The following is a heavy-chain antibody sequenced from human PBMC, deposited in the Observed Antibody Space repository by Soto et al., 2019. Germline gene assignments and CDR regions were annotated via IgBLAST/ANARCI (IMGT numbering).Heavy chain of an antibody. Sequence: EERLVQSGGGLVQPGGSLRLSCAASGFSVGGNYMYWVRQAPGKGLELVSLIYSGGNPFYADSMKGRFTLSRDNSNNMLYLQMDSLRADDTAVYYCARGPNSDCWGQGTLVIVSS. CDR3: ARGPNSDC. D-gene: IGHD2-21*01. V-gene: IGHV3-53*01. J-gene: IGHJ4*02. CDR1: GFSVGGNY. CDR2: IYSGGNP.